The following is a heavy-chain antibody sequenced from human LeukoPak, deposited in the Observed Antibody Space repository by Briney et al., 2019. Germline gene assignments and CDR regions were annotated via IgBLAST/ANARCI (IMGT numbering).Heavy chain of an antibody. CDR1: GGSFSGYY. CDR2: INHSGST. Sequence: SETLSLTCAVYGGSFSGYYWSWIRQPPGKGLEWIGEINHSGSTNYNPSLKSRVTISVDTSKNQFSLKLSSVTAADTAVYYCARLRLIRSYYYYYMDVWGKGTTVTISS. D-gene: IGHD6-19*01. CDR3: ARLRLIRSYYYYYMDV. V-gene: IGHV4-34*01. J-gene: IGHJ6*03.